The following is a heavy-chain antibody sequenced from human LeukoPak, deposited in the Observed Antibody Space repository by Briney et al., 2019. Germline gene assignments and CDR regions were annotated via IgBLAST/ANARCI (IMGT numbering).Heavy chain of an antibody. CDR1: GFTFSSYG. CDR2: ISPSGGGT. V-gene: IGHV3-23*01. J-gene: IGHJ2*01. D-gene: IGHD6-25*01. Sequence: GGSLRLSCAASGFTFSSYGMNWVRQAPGKGLEWISGISPSGGGTYYADFVKGRFTISRDNSKNTLYLQMNNLRAEDSAVYYCAKDLSGYGPYWYFDLWGRGTLVTVSS. CDR3: AKDLSGYGPYWYFDL.